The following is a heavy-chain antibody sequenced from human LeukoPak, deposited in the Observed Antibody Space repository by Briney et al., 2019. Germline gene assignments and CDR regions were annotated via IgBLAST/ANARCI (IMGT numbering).Heavy chain of an antibody. J-gene: IGHJ6*02. D-gene: IGHD3-3*01. CDR2: INYSGST. V-gene: IGHV4-59*06. CDR3: ARDEAIFGAGYYYGMDV. CDR1: GGSISSSY. Sequence: PSETLSLTCTVSGGSISSSYWSWIRQPPGKGLEWIGYINYSGSTYYNPSLKSRVTISVDTSQNQFSLKLSSVTAADTAVYYCARDEAIFGAGYYYGMDVWGQGTTVTVSS.